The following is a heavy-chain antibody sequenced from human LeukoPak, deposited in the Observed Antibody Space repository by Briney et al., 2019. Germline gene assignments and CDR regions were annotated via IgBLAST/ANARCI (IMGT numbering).Heavy chain of an antibody. V-gene: IGHV1-2*02. CDR1: GYTFTGYY. D-gene: IGHD3-9*01. CDR3: ARASVDYDILTGYYSDAFDI. Sequence: ASVKVSCKASGYTFTGYYMHWVRQAPGQGLEWMGWINPNSGGTNYAQKFQGRVTMTRDTSISTAYMELSRLRSDDTAVYYCARASVDYDILTGYYSDAFDIWGQGTVVTVSS. J-gene: IGHJ3*02. CDR2: INPNSGGT.